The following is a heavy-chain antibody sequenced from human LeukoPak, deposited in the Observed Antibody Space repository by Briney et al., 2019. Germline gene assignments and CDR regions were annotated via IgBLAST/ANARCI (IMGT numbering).Heavy chain of an antibody. CDR3: ARRVTIFEFDP. D-gene: IGHD3-3*01. CDR2: IYYSGST. CDR1: GGSISSSSYY. Sequence: PSETLSLTCTVSGGSISSSSYYWGWIRQPPGKGLEWIGSIYYSGSTYYNPSLKSRVTISVDTSKNQFSLKLSSVTAADTAVYYCARRVTIFEFDPWGQGTLVTVSS. J-gene: IGHJ5*02. V-gene: IGHV4-39*01.